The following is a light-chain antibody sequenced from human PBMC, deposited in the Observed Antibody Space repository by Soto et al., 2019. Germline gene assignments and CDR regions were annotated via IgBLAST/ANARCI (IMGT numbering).Light chain of an antibody. V-gene: IGLV1-44*01. CDR2: SSD. Sequence: QSVLTQPPSASGTPGQRVTNSCTGSSSNIGSNTVNWYQQLPGTAPKLLIYSSDQRPSGVPDRFSGSKSGTSASLAISGLQSEDEADYYCAAWDDSLNGLVFGGGTKLTVL. CDR3: AAWDDSLNGLV. J-gene: IGLJ2*01. CDR1: SSNIGSNT.